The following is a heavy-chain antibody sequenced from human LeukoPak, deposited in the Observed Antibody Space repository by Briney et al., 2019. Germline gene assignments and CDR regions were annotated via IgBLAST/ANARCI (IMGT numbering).Heavy chain of an antibody. J-gene: IGHJ4*02. D-gene: IGHD2/OR15-2a*01. Sequence: GGSLRLSCAASGFTFSSLWMSWVRQAPGKGLEWVAHINVDGSGTYYVDSVRGRFTISRDNAKNSLYLQMNTLRAGDTAVYYCAKYLTRAFDYWGQGTLVTVSS. CDR3: AKYLTRAFDY. V-gene: IGHV3-7*01. CDR1: GFTFSSLW. CDR2: INVDGSGT.